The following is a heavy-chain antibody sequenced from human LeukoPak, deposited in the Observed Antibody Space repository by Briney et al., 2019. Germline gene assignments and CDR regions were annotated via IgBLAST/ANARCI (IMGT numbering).Heavy chain of an antibody. CDR1: GYTFTGYY. D-gene: IGHD3-16*02. J-gene: IGHJ4*02. CDR2: FNPNSGGT. V-gene: IGHV1-2*02. Sequence: ASVKVSCKASGYTFTGYYMHWVGQAPGHGLEWMGWFNPNSGGTNYAQTFQGRVTMTRDTSIRTAYMELSRLRSDDTAVYYCARLGSIMITFGGVIVRDYWGEGTLVTVSS. CDR3: ARLGSIMITFGGVIVRDY.